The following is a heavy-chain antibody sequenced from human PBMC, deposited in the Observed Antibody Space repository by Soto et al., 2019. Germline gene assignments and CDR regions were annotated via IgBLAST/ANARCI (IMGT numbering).Heavy chain of an antibody. V-gene: IGHV4-59*01. CDR3: ARRDYYGSSGYSDAFEI. J-gene: IGHJ3*02. CDR1: GGSISSYY. CDR2: IYYSGST. Sequence: SETLSLTCTVSGGSISSYYWSCLRQPPGKGLEWIGCIYYSGSTNYSPSLKSRVTISVDTSKNQFSLKLSSVTAADTAVYYCARRDYYGSSGYSDAFEIWGQGTMVTVSS. D-gene: IGHD3-22*01.